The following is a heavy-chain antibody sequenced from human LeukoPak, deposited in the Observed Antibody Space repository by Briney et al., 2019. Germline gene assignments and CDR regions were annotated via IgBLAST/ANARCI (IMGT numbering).Heavy chain of an antibody. V-gene: IGHV3-7*01. CDR2: IKQDGSEK. Sequence: GGSLRLSCAASGFTFSSYGMHWVRQAPGKGLEWVANIKQDGSEKYYVDSVKGRFTISRDNAKNSLYLQMNSLRAEDTAVYYCASFLSSGYYQTWYDPWGQGTLVTVSS. CDR3: ASFLSSGYYQTWYDP. D-gene: IGHD3-22*01. J-gene: IGHJ5*02. CDR1: GFTFSSYG.